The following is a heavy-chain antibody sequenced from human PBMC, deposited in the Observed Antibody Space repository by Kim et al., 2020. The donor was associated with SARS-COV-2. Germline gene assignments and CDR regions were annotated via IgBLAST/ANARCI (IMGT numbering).Heavy chain of an antibody. V-gene: IGHV4-31*02. D-gene: IGHD3-22*01. CDR3: ARVYDSSGYYVGGWFDP. J-gene: IGHJ5*02. Sequence: LKSRVTISVDTSKNQFSLKLSSVTAADTAVYYCARVYDSSGYYVGGWFDPWGQGTLVTVSS.